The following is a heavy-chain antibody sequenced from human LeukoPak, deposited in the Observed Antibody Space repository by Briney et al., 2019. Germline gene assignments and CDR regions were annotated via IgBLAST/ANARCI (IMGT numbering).Heavy chain of an antibody. CDR1: GDSVSTNSVA. J-gene: IGHJ4*02. D-gene: IGHD5-24*01. CDR2: TYYRSKLYN. CDR3: ARELDGYNSKPLDY. Sequence: SQTLSLTCAISGDSVSTNSVAWNWIRQSPSRGLEWLGRTYYRSKLYNDYAGSVKSLITINPDTSKNQFSLQLKSVTPEDTAVYYCARELDGYNSKPLDYWGQGTLVTVSS. V-gene: IGHV6-1*01.